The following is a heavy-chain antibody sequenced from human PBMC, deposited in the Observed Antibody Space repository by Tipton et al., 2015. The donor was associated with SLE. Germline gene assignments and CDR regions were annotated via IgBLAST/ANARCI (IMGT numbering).Heavy chain of an antibody. Sequence: GSLRLSCAASGFTFSSYAMSWVRQAPGKGLEWVSAISGSGGSTYYADSVKGRFTISRDNSKNTLYLQMNSLRAEDTAVYYCAKGNRGYSYGSPFDYWGQGPLVTVSS. V-gene: IGHV3-23*01. D-gene: IGHD5-18*01. CDR3: AKGNRGYSYGSPFDY. CDR1: GFTFSSYA. J-gene: IGHJ4*02. CDR2: ISGSGGST.